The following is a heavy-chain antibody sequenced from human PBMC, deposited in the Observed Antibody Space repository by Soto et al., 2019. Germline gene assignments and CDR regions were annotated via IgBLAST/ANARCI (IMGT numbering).Heavy chain of an antibody. Sequence: QVQLVQSGAEVKKPGASVKVSCKDSGYTFTSYDINWVRQATGQGIGWMGWMSPKSGKKGYAQKFKRRVTMTSNTPISTAYRELSSLRSEDTAVYYCSRVSTGIQGYGDSAYYGMDVWGQGTTVTVSS. V-gene: IGHV1-8*01. J-gene: IGHJ6*02. CDR1: GYTFTSYD. CDR2: MSPKSGKK. CDR3: SRVSTGIQGYGDSAYYGMDV. D-gene: IGHD4-17*01.